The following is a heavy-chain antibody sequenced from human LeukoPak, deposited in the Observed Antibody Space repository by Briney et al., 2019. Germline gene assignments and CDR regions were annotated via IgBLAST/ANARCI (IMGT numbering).Heavy chain of an antibody. Sequence: GASVKVSCKASGGTFSSYAISWVRQAPGQGLEWMGRIIPIFGTANYAQKFQGRVTITTDESTSTAYMELSSLRSEDTAVYYCAWVSSSSSYYYYYMDVWGKGTTVTVSS. CDR2: IIPIFGTA. CDR3: AWVSSSSSYYYYYMDV. J-gene: IGHJ6*03. D-gene: IGHD6-6*01. CDR1: GGTFSSYA. V-gene: IGHV1-69*05.